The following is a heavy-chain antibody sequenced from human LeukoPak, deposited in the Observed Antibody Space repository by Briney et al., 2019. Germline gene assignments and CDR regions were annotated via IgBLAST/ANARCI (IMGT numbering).Heavy chain of an antibody. Sequence: SETLSLTCTVSGDSISRGRYYWSWVRQPAGKELEWIGRIYASGKTDYNPYTPSLKSRVTMSVDTSKNQFSLKLSSVTAEDTAVYYCARDLDHDGRFGELSTYYFDYWGQGTLVTVSS. CDR3: ARDLDHDGRFGELSTYYFDY. V-gene: IGHV4-61*02. J-gene: IGHJ4*02. D-gene: IGHD3-10*01. CDR1: GDSISRGRYY. CDR2: IYASGKT.